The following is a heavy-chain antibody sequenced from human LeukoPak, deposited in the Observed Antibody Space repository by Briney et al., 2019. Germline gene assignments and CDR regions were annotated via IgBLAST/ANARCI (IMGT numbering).Heavy chain of an antibody. CDR3: ATTYSGQLALDY. V-gene: IGHV1-24*01. Sequence: ASVKLSCRVSGSTLTELSIHWVRQAPGKGLRWLGGFDPEDGETIYAQKFQGRVTMTEDTSTEIAYMELSSLRSEDTAVYYCATTYSGQLALDYWGQGTLVTVSS. CDR2: FDPEDGET. CDR1: GSTLTELS. J-gene: IGHJ4*02. D-gene: IGHD1-26*01.